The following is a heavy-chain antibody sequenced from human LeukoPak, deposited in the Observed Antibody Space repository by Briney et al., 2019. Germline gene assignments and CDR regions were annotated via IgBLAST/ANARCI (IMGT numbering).Heavy chain of an antibody. CDR2: IHSGGTT. CDR3: ARVDTVMAYYFDL. CDR1: GFTVSTNC. V-gene: IGHV3-53*04. D-gene: IGHD5-18*01. J-gene: IGHJ4*02. Sequence: GGSLRLSCAASGFTVSTNCMTWVRQAPGKGLEWVSTIHSGGTTYYADSVMGRFTISRHNSRNTLYLQMNSLRAEDTAVYYCARVDTVMAYYFDLWGQGTLVTVSS.